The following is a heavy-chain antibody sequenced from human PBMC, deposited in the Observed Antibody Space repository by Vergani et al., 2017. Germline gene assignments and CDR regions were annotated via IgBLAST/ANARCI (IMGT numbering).Heavy chain of an antibody. V-gene: IGHV4-38-2*02. CDR2: VFHSWSA. CDR1: GYSISRGYY. Sequence: QVQLQESGPGLVKPSETLSLTCSVSGYSISRGYYWGWIRQPPGKGLGWIATVFHSWSAYYNPSLRRRVTISVETSKNQFSLRLTTLTAADTAVYYCARQFWVSQGVGAFETWGRGTEVSVSS. D-gene: IGHD3-16*01. CDR3: ARQFWVSQGVGAFET. J-gene: IGHJ3*02.